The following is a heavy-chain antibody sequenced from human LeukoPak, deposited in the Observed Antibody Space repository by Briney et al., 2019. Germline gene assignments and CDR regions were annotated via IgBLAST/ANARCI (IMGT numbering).Heavy chain of an antibody. Sequence: GGSLRLSCAASGFTFSSYAMSWVRQAPGKGLEWVSAISGSGDSTYYADSVKGRFTISRDNSKNTLYLQMNSLRAEDTAVYYCAKGCRRIVGAVYFDYWGQGTLVTVSS. D-gene: IGHD1-26*01. J-gene: IGHJ4*02. V-gene: IGHV3-23*01. CDR2: ISGSGDST. CDR1: GFTFSSYA. CDR3: AKGCRRIVGAVYFDY.